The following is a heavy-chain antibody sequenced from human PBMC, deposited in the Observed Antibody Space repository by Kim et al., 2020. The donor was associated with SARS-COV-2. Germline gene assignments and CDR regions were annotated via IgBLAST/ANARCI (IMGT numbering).Heavy chain of an antibody. CDR2: ISYDGSNK. Sequence: GGSLRLSCAASGFTFSSYGMHWVRQAPGKGLEWVAVISYDGSNKYYADSVKGRFTISRDNSKNTLYLQMNSLRAEDTAVYYCAKSIVPAAPWFDPWGQGT. D-gene: IGHD2-2*01. V-gene: IGHV3-30*18. CDR1: GFTFSSYG. J-gene: IGHJ5*02. CDR3: AKSIVPAAPWFDP.